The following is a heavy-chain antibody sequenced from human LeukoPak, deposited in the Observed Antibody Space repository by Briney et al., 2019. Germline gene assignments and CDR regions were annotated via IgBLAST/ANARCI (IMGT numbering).Heavy chain of an antibody. J-gene: IGHJ6*03. V-gene: IGHV1-46*01. CDR2: INPSGGTT. D-gene: IGHD4-17*01. CDR3: ARDLMTTVTNYYYYMDV. CDR1: GYTFTSYY. Sequence: ASVKVSCKASGYTFTSYYMHWVRQAPGQGLEWMGIINPSGGTTTYAQKFQGRVTMTRDMSTSTVYMELSSLRSEDTAVYYCARDLMTTVTNYYYYMDVWGKGTTVTVPS.